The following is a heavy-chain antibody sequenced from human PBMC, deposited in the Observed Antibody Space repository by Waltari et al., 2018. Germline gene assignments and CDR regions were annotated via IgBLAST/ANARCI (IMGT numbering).Heavy chain of an antibody. CDR2: IYSGGSST. CDR1: GFTFSSYA. V-gene: IGHV3-23*03. Sequence: EVQLLESGGGLVQPGGSLRLSCAASGFTFSSYAMSWVRQAPGTGVDWVSVIYSGGSSTYYADSVKGRFTIARDNSKNTLYLQMNSLRAEDTAVYYCAKEVGVGAGFYYYYYMDVWGKGTTVTVSS. D-gene: IGHD1-26*01. J-gene: IGHJ6*03. CDR3: AKEVGVGAGFYYYYYMDV.